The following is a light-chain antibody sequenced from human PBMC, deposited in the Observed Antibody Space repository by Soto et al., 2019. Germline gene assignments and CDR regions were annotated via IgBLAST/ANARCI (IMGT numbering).Light chain of an antibody. CDR1: QTISSW. Sequence: DIQIAQSPSTLYGCVGDRVTITWRASQTISSWLAWYQQQTGKAPKLLIYKASTLKSGVPSRFSGSGSGTDFTLTISRLQPDDFSTDYCQQLMSYPITFGQGTRLEIK. CDR3: QQLMSYPIT. V-gene: IGKV1-5*03. J-gene: IGKJ5*01. CDR2: KAS.